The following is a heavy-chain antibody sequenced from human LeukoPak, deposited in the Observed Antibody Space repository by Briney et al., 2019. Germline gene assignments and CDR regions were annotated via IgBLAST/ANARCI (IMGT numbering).Heavy chain of an antibody. J-gene: IGHJ4*02. D-gene: IGHD3-22*01. V-gene: IGHV3-21*01. Sequence: GGSLRLSCAASGFTFSSYSMNWVRQAPGKGLEWVSSISSSSSYIYYADSVKGRFTISRDNAKNSLYLQMNSLRAEDTAVYYCARAPTGYDSSGYYGFDYWGQGTLVTVSS. CDR1: GFTFSSYS. CDR3: ARAPTGYDSSGYYGFDY. CDR2: ISSSSSYI.